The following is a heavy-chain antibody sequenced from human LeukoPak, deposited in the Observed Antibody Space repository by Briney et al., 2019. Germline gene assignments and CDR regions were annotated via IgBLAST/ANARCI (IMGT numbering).Heavy chain of an antibody. V-gene: IGHV3-23*01. Sequence: GGSLRLSCAASGFTFSSYAMSWVRQAPGKGLEWVSAISGSGGSTYYADSVKGRFTISRDNSKNTLYLQMNSLRAEDTAVYYCAKRGSSCWNNPNDYWGQGTLVTVSS. D-gene: IGHD6-13*01. CDR3: AKRGSSCWNNPNDY. CDR2: ISGSGGST. CDR1: GFTFSSYA. J-gene: IGHJ4*02.